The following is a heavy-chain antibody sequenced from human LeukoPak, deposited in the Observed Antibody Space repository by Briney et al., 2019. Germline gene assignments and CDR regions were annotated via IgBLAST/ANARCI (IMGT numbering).Heavy chain of an antibody. CDR3: ARAAAPIITMIVVDLEDYYFDY. D-gene: IGHD3-22*01. V-gene: IGHV1-46*01. Sequence: ASVKVSCKASGYTFTSYYMHWVRQDPGQGLEWTGIINPSGGSTSYAQKFQGRVTMTRDTSTSTVYMELSSLRSEDTAVYYCARAAAPIITMIVVDLEDYYFDYWGQGTLVTVSS. CDR2: INPSGGST. J-gene: IGHJ4*02. CDR1: GYTFTSYY.